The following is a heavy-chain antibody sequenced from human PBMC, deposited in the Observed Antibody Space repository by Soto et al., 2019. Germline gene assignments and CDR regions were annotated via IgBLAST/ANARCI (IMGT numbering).Heavy chain of an antibody. CDR1: GYSFTIYW. CDR3: ARAQGYSSSWYSTGYYYYGMDV. Sequence: GESVKISCKGSGYSFTIYWIGWVLQMPGKGLEWMGIIYPGDSDTRYSPSFQGQVTISADKSISTAYLQWSSLKASDTAMYYCARAQGYSSSWYSTGYYYYGMDVWGQGTTVTVSS. CDR2: IYPGDSDT. D-gene: IGHD6-13*01. J-gene: IGHJ6*02. V-gene: IGHV5-51*01.